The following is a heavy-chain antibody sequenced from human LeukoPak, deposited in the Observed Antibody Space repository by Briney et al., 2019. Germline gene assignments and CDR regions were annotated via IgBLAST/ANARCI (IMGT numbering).Heavy chain of an antibody. Sequence: SETLSLTCTVSGGSISSYYWSWIRQPPGKGLEWIGYIYYSGSTNYNPSLKSRVTISVDTSKNQFSLKLSSVTAADTAMYYCARENGVYFQHWGQGTLVTVSS. CDR2: IYYSGST. CDR3: ARENGVYFQH. CDR1: GGSISSYY. J-gene: IGHJ1*01. V-gene: IGHV4-59*01. D-gene: IGHD2-8*01.